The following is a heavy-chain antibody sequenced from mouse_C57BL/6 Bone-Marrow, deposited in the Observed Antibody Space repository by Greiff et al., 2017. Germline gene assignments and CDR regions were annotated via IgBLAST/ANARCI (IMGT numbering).Heavy chain of an antibody. CDR2: IHPSDSDT. CDR3: AIHFLITTVVAGAMDY. J-gene: IGHJ4*01. CDR1: GYTFTSYW. Sequence: QVQLQQPGAELVKPGASVKVSCKASGYTFTSYWMHWVKQRPGQGLEWIGRIHPSDSDTNYNQKFKGKATLTVDKSSSTAYMQLSSLTSEDSAVSYCAIHFLITTVVAGAMDYWGQGTSVTVSS. V-gene: IGHV1-74*01. D-gene: IGHD1-1*01.